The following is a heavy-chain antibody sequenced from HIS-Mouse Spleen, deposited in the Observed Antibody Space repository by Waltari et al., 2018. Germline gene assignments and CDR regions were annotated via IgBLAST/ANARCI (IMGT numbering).Heavy chain of an antibody. J-gene: IGHJ2*01. CDR2: IHYSGSN. CDR1: GGSISSSSYY. D-gene: IGHD6-13*01. V-gene: IGHV4-39*07. Sequence: QLQLQESGPGLVKPSETLSLTCTVSGGSISSSSYYWGWIRQPPGKGLEGIGSIHYSGSNYSRPSLKSRVNISVDTSKNQFSLKLSSVTAADTAVYYCAREIPYSSSWYDWYFDLWGRGTLVTVSS. CDR3: AREIPYSSSWYDWYFDL.